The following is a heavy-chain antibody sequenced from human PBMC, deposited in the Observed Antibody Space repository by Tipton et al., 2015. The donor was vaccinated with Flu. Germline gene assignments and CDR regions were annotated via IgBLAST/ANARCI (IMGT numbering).Heavy chain of an antibody. J-gene: IGHJ4*02. V-gene: IGHV3-48*03. CDR3: AREGYYYDSSGYYVY. CDR2: ISSSGSTI. CDR1: GFTFSSYE. Sequence: GSLRLCCAASGFTFSSYEMNWVRQAPGKGLEWVSYISSSGSTIYYADSVKGRFTISRDNAKNSLYLQMNSLRAEDTAVYYCAREGYYYDSSGYYVYWGQGTLVTVSS. D-gene: IGHD3-22*01.